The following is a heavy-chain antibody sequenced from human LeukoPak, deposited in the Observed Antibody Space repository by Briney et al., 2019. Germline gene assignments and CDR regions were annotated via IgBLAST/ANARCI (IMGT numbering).Heavy chain of an antibody. CDR2: ISGSGGST. V-gene: IGHV3-23*01. CDR1: GFTFSSYA. D-gene: IGHD3-22*01. Sequence: PGGSLRLSCAASGFTFSSYAMSWVRQAPGKGLEWVSAISGSGGSTYYADSVKGRFTISRDSSKNTLYLQMNSLRSEDTAVYYCAREEYYYDSSGYQFDYWGQGTLVTVSS. J-gene: IGHJ4*02. CDR3: AREEYYYDSSGYQFDY.